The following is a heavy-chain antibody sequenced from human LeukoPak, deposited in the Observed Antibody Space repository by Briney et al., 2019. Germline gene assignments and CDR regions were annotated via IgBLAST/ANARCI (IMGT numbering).Heavy chain of an antibody. Sequence: GGSLRLSCAASGFTFSDYYMSWIRQAPGKGLEWVSYISSSGSTIYYADSVKGRFTISRDNAKNSLYLQMNSLRAEDTAVYYCASLGVAVNVVFDYWGQGTLVTVSS. D-gene: IGHD2-15*01. J-gene: IGHJ4*02. CDR3: ASLGVAVNVVFDY. CDR1: GFTFSDYY. V-gene: IGHV3-11*01. CDR2: ISSSGSTI.